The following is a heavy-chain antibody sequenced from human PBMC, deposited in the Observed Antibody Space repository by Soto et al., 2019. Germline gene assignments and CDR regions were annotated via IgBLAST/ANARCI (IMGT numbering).Heavy chain of an antibody. CDR2: ISYDGSNK. D-gene: IGHD1-1*01. J-gene: IGHJ6*02. CDR3: AKGLEPVEVYYYYGMDV. Sequence: QVQLVESGGGVVQPGRSLGLSCAASGFTFSSYAMHWVRQAPGKGLEWVAVISYDGSNKYYADSVKGRFTISRDNSKNTLYLQMNSLRAEDTAVYYCAKGLEPVEVYYYYGMDVWGQGTTVTVSS. CDR1: GFTFSSYA. V-gene: IGHV3-30-3*01.